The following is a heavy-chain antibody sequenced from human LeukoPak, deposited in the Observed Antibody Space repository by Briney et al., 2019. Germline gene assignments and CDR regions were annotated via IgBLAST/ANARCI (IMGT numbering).Heavy chain of an antibody. CDR3: ARDNSVGETAWWFDP. CDR2: INPSGSST. V-gene: IGHV1-46*01. J-gene: IGHJ5*02. CDR1: VYSFTSYY. D-gene: IGHD1-26*01. Sequence: ASVKVSCKASVYSFTSYYMHWVRQAPGQGLEGMGLINPSGSSTTYERKFQGRVTMTRDMFTSTDYMELTSLTSDDTAVYYCARDNSVGETAWWFDPWGQGTLVTVSS.